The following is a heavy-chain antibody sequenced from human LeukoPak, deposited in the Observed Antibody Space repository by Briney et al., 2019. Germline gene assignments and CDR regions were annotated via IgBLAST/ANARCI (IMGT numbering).Heavy chain of an antibody. Sequence: SETLSLTCAVYGGSISSYYWSWIRQPPGKGLEWIGYIYYSGSTNYNPSLKSRVTISVDTSKNQFSLKLSSVTAADTAVYYCARSPPTVTTIFDYWGQGTLVTVSS. CDR1: GGSISSYY. CDR3: ARSPPTVTTIFDY. V-gene: IGHV4-59*01. J-gene: IGHJ4*02. D-gene: IGHD4-17*01. CDR2: IYYSGST.